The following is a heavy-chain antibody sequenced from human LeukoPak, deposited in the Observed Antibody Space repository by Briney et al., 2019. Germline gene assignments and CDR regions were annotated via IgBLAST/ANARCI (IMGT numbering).Heavy chain of an antibody. CDR2: ISSSSSYI. D-gene: IGHD5-24*01. Sequence: PGGSLRLSCAASGFTFSSYELNWVRQAPGKGLEWVSYISSSSSYIYYADSLKGRFTISRDNAKKSVYLQMNSLRAEDTAVYYCARDSGDGYVDWGQGTLVTVSS. J-gene: IGHJ4*02. CDR1: GFTFSSYE. CDR3: ARDSGDGYVD. V-gene: IGHV3-21*05.